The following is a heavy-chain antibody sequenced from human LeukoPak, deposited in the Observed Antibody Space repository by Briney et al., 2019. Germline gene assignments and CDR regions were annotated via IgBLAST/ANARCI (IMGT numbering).Heavy chain of an antibody. CDR1: GGSISSSSYY. CDR3: ARRGYYDTYFDY. Sequence: PSETLSLTCTVSGGSISSSSYYWGWIRQPPGKGLDWIGSIYYSWSTYYNPSLKSRVTISVDTSKNQFSLKLSSVTAADTAVYYCARRGYYDTYFDYWGQRTLVTVSS. CDR2: IYYSWST. V-gene: IGHV4-39*01. D-gene: IGHD3-22*01. J-gene: IGHJ4*02.